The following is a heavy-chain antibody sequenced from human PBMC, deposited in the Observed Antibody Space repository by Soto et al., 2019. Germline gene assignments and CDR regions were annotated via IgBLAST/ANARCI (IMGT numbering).Heavy chain of an antibody. J-gene: IGHJ3*02. D-gene: IGHD5-12*01. CDR1: GGSFSGYY. CDR3: ARFLTTDGYNDAFDI. Sequence: SETLSLTCAVYGGSFSGYYWSWIRQPPGKGLEWIGEINHSGSTNYNPSLKSRVTISVDTSKYLFSLKLSSVTAADTSVYYCARFLTTDGYNDAFDIWGQGTMVTVSS. V-gene: IGHV4-34*01. CDR2: INHSGST.